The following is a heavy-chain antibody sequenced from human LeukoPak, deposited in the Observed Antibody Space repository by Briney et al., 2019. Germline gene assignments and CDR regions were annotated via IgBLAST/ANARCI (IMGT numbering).Heavy chain of an antibody. CDR3: ARVGGSSWYFDY. CDR1: GFTLSTFA. CDR2: IFPSGGEI. V-gene: IGHV3-23*01. J-gene: IGHJ4*02. Sequence: PGGSLRLSCAASGFTLSTFAMIWVRQPPGKGLEWVSSIFPSGGEIHYADSVRGRFTISRDNSKSTLSLQMNSLRAEDTAVYYCARVGGSSWYFDYWGQGTLVTVSS. D-gene: IGHD6-13*01.